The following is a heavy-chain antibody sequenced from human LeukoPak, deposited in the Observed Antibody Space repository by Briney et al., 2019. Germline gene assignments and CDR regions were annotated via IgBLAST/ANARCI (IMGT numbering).Heavy chain of an antibody. D-gene: IGHD2-2*01. V-gene: IGHV5-10-1*01. J-gene: IGHJ4*02. CDR1: GYSFTNYW. CDR2: IDPSDSYA. Sequence: GESLKISSKGSGYSFTNYWISWVRQMPGKGLEWMGRIDPSDSYASYSPSFQGHVTISADRPISTVYLQWSSLKPSDTAIYYCARQMDCSTTSCYPPEFDFWGQGTLVTVSS. CDR3: ARQMDCSTTSCYPPEFDF.